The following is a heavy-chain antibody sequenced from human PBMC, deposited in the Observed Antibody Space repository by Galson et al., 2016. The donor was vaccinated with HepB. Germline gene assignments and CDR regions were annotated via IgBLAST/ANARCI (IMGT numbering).Heavy chain of an antibody. CDR2: ISSGSKYT. CDR3: AKEGDFRPYDAFDI. CDR1: GFTFSSYN. Sequence: SLRLSCATSGFTFSSYNMNWVRQAPGKGLEWVSSISSGSKYTNYADSVRGRVTITVDDSAGTVYMELSSLRSEDTAIYFCAKEGDFRPYDAFDIWGQGTMVTVSS. V-gene: IGHV3-21*04. J-gene: IGHJ3*02. D-gene: IGHD2/OR15-2a*01.